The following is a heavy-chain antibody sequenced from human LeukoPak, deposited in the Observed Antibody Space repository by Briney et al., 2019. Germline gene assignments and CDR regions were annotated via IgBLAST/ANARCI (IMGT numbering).Heavy chain of an antibody. CDR2: IYYSGST. Sequence: SETLSLTCTVSGYSISSGYYWGWIRQPPGKGLEWIGSIYYSGSTYYNPSLKSRVTISVDTSKNQFSLKLSSVTAADTAVYYCARFSLGGSDFDYWGQGTLVTVSS. CDR1: GYSISSGYY. J-gene: IGHJ4*02. V-gene: IGHV4-38-2*02. D-gene: IGHD1-26*01. CDR3: ARFSLGGSDFDY.